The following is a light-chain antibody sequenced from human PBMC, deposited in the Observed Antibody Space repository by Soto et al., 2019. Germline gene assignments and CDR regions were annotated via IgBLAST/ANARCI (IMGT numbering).Light chain of an antibody. CDR1: QSVYSSY. V-gene: IGKV3-20*01. CDR2: GVS. Sequence: EIVLTQSPGALSLSPGDRATLSCRASQSVYSSYLAWYQQKPGQAPRLLIYGVSSRATGIPDRFSGSGSGTDFTLTISRLGPEDFAVYYCQQYGSSGTFGQGTKVDI. J-gene: IGKJ1*01. CDR3: QQYGSSGT.